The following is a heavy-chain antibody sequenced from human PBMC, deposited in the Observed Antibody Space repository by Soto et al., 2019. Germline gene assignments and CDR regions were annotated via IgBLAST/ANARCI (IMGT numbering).Heavy chain of an antibody. Sequence: QVQLQESGPGLVTPSQALSLTCSVSGGPISSGGYYWSWIRQHPGKGLEWIGYIFYSGAPYYNPSLKSRSFISVDTSKNQFSLRLSSVTAADTAVYYCARVQPYDYGANSGWFDPWGQGTLVTVSA. V-gene: IGHV4-31*03. D-gene: IGHD4-17*01. CDR3: ARVQPYDYGANSGWFDP. CDR2: IFYSGAP. J-gene: IGHJ5*02. CDR1: GGPISSGGYY.